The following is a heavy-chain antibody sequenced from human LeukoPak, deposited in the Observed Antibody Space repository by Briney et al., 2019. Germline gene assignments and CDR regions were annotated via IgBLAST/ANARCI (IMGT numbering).Heavy chain of an antibody. J-gene: IGHJ6*02. D-gene: IGHD3-16*01. V-gene: IGHV3-30-3*01. CDR3: AREIAAYYYAMDV. CDR2: ISYDGSQK. Sequence: GGSLRLSCAASGFTFNSYNIHWVRQAPGKGLEWVAFISYDGSQKYYADSVKGRFTISRDSSKNTLFLQMNSLRAEDTALYYCAREIAAYYYAMDVWGQGTMVTVSS. CDR1: GFTFNSYN.